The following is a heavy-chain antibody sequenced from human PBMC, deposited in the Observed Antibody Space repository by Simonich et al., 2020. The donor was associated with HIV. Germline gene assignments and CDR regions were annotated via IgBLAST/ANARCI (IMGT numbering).Heavy chain of an antibody. CDR1: GYTFTDYN. D-gene: IGHD1-26*01. CDR3: ATHGPGSYSSALDI. J-gene: IGHJ3*02. Sequence: QVQLVQSGAEVKKPGASVKVSCKASGYTFTDYNIHWVRQAPGQGLEGMGWVNPNSGGTDYPQKLQGRVTMTRDKSITTAYMELSRLRSDDTAFYYCATHGPGSYSSALDIWGQGTMVTVSS. CDR2: VNPNSGGT. V-gene: IGHV1-2*02.